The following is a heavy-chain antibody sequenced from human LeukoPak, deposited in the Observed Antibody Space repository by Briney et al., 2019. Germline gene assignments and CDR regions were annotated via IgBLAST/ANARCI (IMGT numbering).Heavy chain of an antibody. CDR3: ARALYCSSTSCYTEHNWFDP. CDR1: GGSISSYY. J-gene: IGHJ5*02. Sequence: SETLSLTCTVSGGSISSYYWSWIRQPPGKGLEWIGYIYYSGSTNYNPSLKSRVTISVDTSKNQFSLKLSSVTAADTAEYYCARALYCSSTSCYTEHNWFDPWGQGTLVTVSS. V-gene: IGHV4-59*01. CDR2: IYYSGST. D-gene: IGHD2-2*02.